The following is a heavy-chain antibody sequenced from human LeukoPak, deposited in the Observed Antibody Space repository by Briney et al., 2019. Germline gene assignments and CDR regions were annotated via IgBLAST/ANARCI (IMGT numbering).Heavy chain of an antibody. Sequence: PGGSLRLSCTASGFAFDEHGMSWVRQVPGKGLEWVSGINWSGGSTGYADPLRGRFTISRDNAENSLYLQMDSLRAEDTALYYCARARITSSLYFDYWGQGTLVTVSS. D-gene: IGHD2-2*01. CDR1: GFAFDEHG. V-gene: IGHV3-20*04. CDR2: INWSGGST. CDR3: ARARITSSLYFDY. J-gene: IGHJ4*02.